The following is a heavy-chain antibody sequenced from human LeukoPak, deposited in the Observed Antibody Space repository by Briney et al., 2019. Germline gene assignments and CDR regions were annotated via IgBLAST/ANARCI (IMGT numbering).Heavy chain of an antibody. CDR1: GFTFSSYA. CDR2: ISGSGGNI. V-gene: IGHV3-23*01. D-gene: IGHD6-19*01. Sequence: GVSLRLSCAASGFTFSSYAMNWVRQAPGKGLEWVSVISGSGGNIYYADSVKGRFTISRDNSKNTLYLQINNLRADDTAVYYCATGNSGWYAPIDYWGHGTLVTVSS. J-gene: IGHJ4*01. CDR3: ATGNSGWYAPIDY.